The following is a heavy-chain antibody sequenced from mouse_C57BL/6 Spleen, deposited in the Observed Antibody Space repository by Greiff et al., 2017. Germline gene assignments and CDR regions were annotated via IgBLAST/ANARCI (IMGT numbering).Heavy chain of an antibody. CDR3: ARNYYYGSSYGYMDV. V-gene: IGHV1-4*01. CDR1: GYTFTSYT. CDR2: INPSSGYT. D-gene: IGHD1-1*01. J-gene: IGHJ1*03. Sequence: QVQLLQSGAELARPGASVKMSCTASGYTFTSYTMHWVKQRPGQGLEWIGYINPSSGYTKYNQQFKDKVTLTADKTSSTTYMQLSSLTSEDSEVYYCARNYYYGSSYGYMDVWGTGTTVTGSS.